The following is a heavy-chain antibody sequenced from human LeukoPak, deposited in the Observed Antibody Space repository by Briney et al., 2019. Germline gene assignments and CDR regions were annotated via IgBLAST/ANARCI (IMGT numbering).Heavy chain of an antibody. V-gene: IGHV1-69*02. CDR3: ATRYCSGGSCPNRPYYYGMDV. D-gene: IGHD2-15*01. CDR2: IIPILGIA. CDR1: GGTFSSYT. Sequence: GAPVKVSCKASGGTFSSYTISRVRQAPGQGLEWMGRIIPILGIANYAQKFQGRVTITADKSTSTAYMELSSLRSEDTAVYYCATRYCSGGSCPNRPYYYGMDVWGQGTTVTVSS. J-gene: IGHJ6*02.